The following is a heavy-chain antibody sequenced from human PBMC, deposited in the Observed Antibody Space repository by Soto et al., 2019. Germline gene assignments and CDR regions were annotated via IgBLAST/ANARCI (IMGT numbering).Heavy chain of an antibody. V-gene: IGHV1-18*04. J-gene: IGHJ4*02. CDR2: ISAYNGNT. Sequence: ASVKVSCQASGYTFTSYGISWVRQAPGQGLEWMGWISAYNGNTNYAQKLQGRVTMTTDTSTSTAYMELRSLRSDDTAVYYCARGIRGYYDSSGYYTLHYWGQGTLVTVSS. D-gene: IGHD3-22*01. CDR1: GYTFTSYG. CDR3: ARGIRGYYDSSGYYTLHY.